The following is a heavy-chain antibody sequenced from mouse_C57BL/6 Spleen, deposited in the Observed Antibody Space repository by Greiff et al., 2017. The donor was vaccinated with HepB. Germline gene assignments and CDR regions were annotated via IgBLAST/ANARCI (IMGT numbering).Heavy chain of an antibody. CDR2: INPYNGGT. J-gene: IGHJ4*01. D-gene: IGHD2-4*01. CDR1: GYTFTDYY. V-gene: IGHV1-19*01. CDR3: ARSNYYDYNYAMDY. Sequence: VQLKESGPVLVKPGASVKMSCKASGYTFTDYYMNWVKQSHGKSLEWIGVINPYNGGTSYNQKFKGKATLTVDKSSSTAYMELNSLTSEDSAVYYCARSNYYDYNYAMDYWGQGTSVTVSS.